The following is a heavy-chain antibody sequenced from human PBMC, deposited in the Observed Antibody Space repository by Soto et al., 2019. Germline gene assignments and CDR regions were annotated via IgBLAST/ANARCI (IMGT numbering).Heavy chain of an antibody. V-gene: IGHV1-69*13. CDR1: GGTFSSYA. CDR3: ASSATVTYSAGTWFDP. Sequence: ASVKVSCKASGGTFSSYAISWVRQAPGQGLEWMGGIIPIFGTANYAQKFQGRVTITADESTSTAYMELSSLRSEDTAVYYCASSATVTYSAGTWFDPWGQGTLVTVSS. J-gene: IGHJ5*02. D-gene: IGHD4-17*01. CDR2: IIPIFGTA.